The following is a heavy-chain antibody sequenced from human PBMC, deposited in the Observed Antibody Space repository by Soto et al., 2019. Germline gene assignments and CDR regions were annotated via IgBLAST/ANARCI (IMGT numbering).Heavy chain of an antibody. CDR2: IYYSGST. D-gene: IGHD3-16*01. CDR1: GGSLSSYY. Sequence: SETLSLTSTVSGGSLSSYYWSWLRQPPGKGLEWIGYIYYSGSTNYNPSLKSRVTISVDTSKNQFSLKLSSVTAADTAVYYCARVWYYDYIMDVRGKGTTVTVSS. J-gene: IGHJ6*03. V-gene: IGHV4-59*01. CDR3: ARVWYYDYIMDV.